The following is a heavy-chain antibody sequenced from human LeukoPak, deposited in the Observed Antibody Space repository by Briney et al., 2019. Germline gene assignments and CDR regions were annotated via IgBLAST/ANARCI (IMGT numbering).Heavy chain of an antibody. Sequence: GRSLRLSCAASGFTFSSYGMHWVRQAPGKGLEWVAVISYDGSNKYYADSVKGRFTISRDNSKNTLYLQMNSLRAEDTAVYYCANDIVVVPAATKRESKNGYFQHWGQGTLVTVSS. V-gene: IGHV3-30*18. CDR3: ANDIVVVPAATKRESKNGYFQH. CDR1: GFTFSSYG. J-gene: IGHJ1*01. CDR2: ISYDGSNK. D-gene: IGHD2-2*01.